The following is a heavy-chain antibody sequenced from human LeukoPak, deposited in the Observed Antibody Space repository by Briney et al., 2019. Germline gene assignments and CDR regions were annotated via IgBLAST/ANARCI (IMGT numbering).Heavy chain of an antibody. CDR2: IYHSGST. CDR3: ARDRRVDDAFDI. J-gene: IGHJ3*02. Sequence: SETLSLTCTVSGGSISSGGYYWSWIRQPPGKGLEWIGYIYHSGSTYYNPSLKSRVTISVDRSKNQFSLKLSSVTAADTAVYYCARDRRVDDAFDIWGQGTMVTVSS. CDR1: GGSISSGGYY. V-gene: IGHV4-30-2*01.